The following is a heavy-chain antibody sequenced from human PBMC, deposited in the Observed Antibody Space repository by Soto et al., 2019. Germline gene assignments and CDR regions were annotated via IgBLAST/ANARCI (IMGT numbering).Heavy chain of an antibody. Sequence: EVQLLESGGGLVQPGGSLRLSCAASGLTFRSYALSWVRQAPGKGLEWVSSIIGSGGRTYYADSVKGRFTISRDNSKNTLYLQMNSLRAYDTALYCCATELILFVGGARSEDFWGRGTLVTVSS. V-gene: IGHV3-23*01. CDR3: ATELILFVGGARSEDF. CDR1: GLTFRSYA. J-gene: IGHJ4*02. CDR2: IIGSGGRT. D-gene: IGHD2-21*01.